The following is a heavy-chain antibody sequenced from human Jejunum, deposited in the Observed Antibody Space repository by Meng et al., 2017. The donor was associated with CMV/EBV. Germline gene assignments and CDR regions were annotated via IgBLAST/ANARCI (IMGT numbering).Heavy chain of an antibody. Sequence: QVQLVESGGGVVQPGGSLRLSCAASGFTFSNYGIHWVRQAPGKGLEWVAFIEHDGSNKYYADSVKGRFTISRDNSKNTLYLQMNSLRVEDTAVYYCANDVGYWGQGTLVTVSS. D-gene: IGHD1-26*01. V-gene: IGHV3-30*02. CDR2: IEHDGSNK. J-gene: IGHJ4*02. CDR1: GFTFSNYG. CDR3: ANDVGY.